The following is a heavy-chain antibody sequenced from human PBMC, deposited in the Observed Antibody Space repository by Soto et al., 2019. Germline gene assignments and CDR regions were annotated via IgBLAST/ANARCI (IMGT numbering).Heavy chain of an antibody. CDR2: AHHSGRT. CDR1: GASISSAFW. V-gene: IGHV4-4*02. J-gene: IGHJ4*02. Sequence: SETLSLTCAVSGASISSAFWWTWVRQPPGKGLEWIGEAHHSGRTNYNPSLKSRVTISVDRSQNHFSLQLTSVTAADTAVYYSARSEATALDYWGQGTLVTVSS. CDR3: ARSEATALDY.